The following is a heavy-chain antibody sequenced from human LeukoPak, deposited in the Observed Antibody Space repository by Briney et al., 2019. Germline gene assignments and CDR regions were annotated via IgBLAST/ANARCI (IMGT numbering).Heavy chain of an antibody. CDR2: ISGSGGST. D-gene: IGHD3-10*01. CDR1: GFTFSSYA. Sequence: GGSLRLSCAASGFTFSSYAMSWVRQAPGKGLEWVSAISGSGGSTYYADSVKGRFTISRDNSKNTEQLQMNSLRAEDTAVYYCAKGFYGSGTPYYGMDVWGQGTTVTVSS. CDR3: AKGFYGSGTPYYGMDV. J-gene: IGHJ6*02. V-gene: IGHV3-23*01.